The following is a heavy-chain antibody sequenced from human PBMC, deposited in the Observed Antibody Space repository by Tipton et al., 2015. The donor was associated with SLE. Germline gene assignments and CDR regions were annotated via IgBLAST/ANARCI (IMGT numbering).Heavy chain of an antibody. Sequence: TLSLTCAVYGGSFSGYYWSWIRQPPGKGLEWIGEINHSGITNCNPSLKSRVTISVDTSKNQFPLKLSSVTAADTTMYYCARAGRAYYYDSSGYFDYWGQGTLVTVSS. D-gene: IGHD3-22*01. CDR1: GGSFSGYY. CDR2: INHSGIT. J-gene: IGHJ4*02. V-gene: IGHV4-34*01. CDR3: ARAGRAYYYDSSGYFDY.